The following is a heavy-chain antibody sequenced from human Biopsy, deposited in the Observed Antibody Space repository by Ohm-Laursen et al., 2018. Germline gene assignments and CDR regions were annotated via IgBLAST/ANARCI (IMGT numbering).Heavy chain of an antibody. D-gene: IGHD6-19*01. V-gene: IGHV3-21*04. Sequence: SLRLSCAASGAALSGYSMTWVRQAPGKGLEWVSSITGGSNYINYADSVKGRLTISRENAKNTLFLQMNSLRVEDAAIYYCARLQVNNGWYEDYWGQGTLVTVSS. CDR2: ITGGSNYI. CDR1: GAALSGYS. CDR3: ARLQVNNGWYEDY. J-gene: IGHJ4*02.